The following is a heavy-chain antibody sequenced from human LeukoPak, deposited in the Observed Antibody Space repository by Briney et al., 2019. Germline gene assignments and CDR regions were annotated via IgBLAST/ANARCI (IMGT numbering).Heavy chain of an antibody. J-gene: IGHJ5*02. Sequence: GGSLRLTCAASGFTFSSYAMSRVRQAPGKGLEWVSTIRGSGGSTYYADSVKGRFTISRDNSKNTLYLQMNSLRAEDTAVYYCAKGLRCSSTSCLYNWFDPWGQGTLVTVSS. CDR2: IRGSGGST. CDR3: AKGLRCSSTSCLYNWFDP. V-gene: IGHV3-23*01. CDR1: GFTFSSYA. D-gene: IGHD2-2*01.